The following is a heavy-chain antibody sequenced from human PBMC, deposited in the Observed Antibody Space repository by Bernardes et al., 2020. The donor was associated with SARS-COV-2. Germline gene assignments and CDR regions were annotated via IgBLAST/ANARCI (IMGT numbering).Heavy chain of an antibody. J-gene: IGHJ1*01. CDR1: GFYFPIYT. Sequence: GGSLRLSCAASGFYFPIYTMTWVRQAPGKGLEWVSAIRGHGANAIYADSVRGRFTISRDNDQNTVYLQMNSLRAEDTAIYYCTKVTRGYCIWGICYWAPSEHWCQGTRVTVSS. D-gene: IGHD2-15*01. CDR2: IRGHGANA. V-gene: IGHV3-23*01. CDR3: TKVTRGYCIWGICYWAPSEH.